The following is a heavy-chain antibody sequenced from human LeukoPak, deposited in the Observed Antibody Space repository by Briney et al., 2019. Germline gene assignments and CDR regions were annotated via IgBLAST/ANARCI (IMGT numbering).Heavy chain of an antibody. CDR2: IYYSGGT. Sequence: SETLSLTCTVSGGSLSSYYWSWIPQPPGKGLEWIGSIYYSGGTDYNPSLNSRVTVSVDTSKNQFSLKLSSVTAADTAVYYCARLTAAAGEFDYWGQGTLVTVSS. CDR3: ARLTAAAGEFDY. CDR1: GGSLSSYY. V-gene: IGHV4-59*08. D-gene: IGHD6-13*01. J-gene: IGHJ4*02.